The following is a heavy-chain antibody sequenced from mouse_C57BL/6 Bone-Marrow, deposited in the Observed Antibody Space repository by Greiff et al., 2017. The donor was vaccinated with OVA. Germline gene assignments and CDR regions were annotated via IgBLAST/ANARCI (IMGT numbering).Heavy chain of an antibody. J-gene: IGHJ4*01. V-gene: IGHV1-64*01. Sequence: QLKQPGAELVKPGASVKLSCKASGYTFTSYWMHWVKQRPGQGLEWIGMIHPNSGSTNYNEKFKSKATLTVDKSSSTAYLQLSSLTSEDTAVYYCASRILMLWTTLDYWGQGTSVTVSS. CDR2: IHPNSGST. D-gene: IGHD5-5*01. CDR1: GYTFTSYW. CDR3: ASRILMLWTTLDY.